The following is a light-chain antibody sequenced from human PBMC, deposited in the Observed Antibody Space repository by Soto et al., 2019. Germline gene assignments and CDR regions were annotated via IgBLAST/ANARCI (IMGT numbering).Light chain of an antibody. CDR3: CSYTTSSTLV. CDR2: EDI. Sequence: VLTQPRSVSGSPGQSVTISCTGTSSDIGTYNHVSWYQQHPGKAPQLIIYEDINRPSGLSSRFSGSKSGNTASLTISGLQAEDEADYFCCSYTTSSTLVCGTGTKVTVL. J-gene: IGLJ1*01. V-gene: IGLV2-14*01. CDR1: SSDIGTYNH.